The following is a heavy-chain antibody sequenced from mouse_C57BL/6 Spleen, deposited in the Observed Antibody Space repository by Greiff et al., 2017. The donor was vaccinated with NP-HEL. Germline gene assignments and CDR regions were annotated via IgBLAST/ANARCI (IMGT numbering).Heavy chain of an antibody. V-gene: IGHV1-53*01. D-gene: IGHD2-5*01. CDR3: ARTLYSNYYFDY. Sequence: QVQLQQPGTELVKPGASVKLSCKASGYTFTSYWMHWVKQRPGQGLEWIGNINPSNGGTIYNEKFKSKATLTVDKSSSTAYMQLSSLTSEDSAVYYCARTLYSNYYFDYWGQGTTLTVSS. CDR1: GYTFTSYW. J-gene: IGHJ2*01. CDR2: INPSNGGT.